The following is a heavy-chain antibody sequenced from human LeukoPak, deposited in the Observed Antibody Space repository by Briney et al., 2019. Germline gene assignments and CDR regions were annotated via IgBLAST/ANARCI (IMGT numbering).Heavy chain of an antibody. J-gene: IGHJ4*02. V-gene: IGHV3-21*01. CDR1: GSTFSDQY. CDR2: ISSSSSYI. D-gene: IGHD2-15*01. Sequence: PGGSLRLSCAASGSTFSDQYMDWVRQAPGKGLEWVSSISSSSSYIYYADSVKGRFTISRDNAKNSLFVQMNSLRAEDTAVYYCARAPGVGLGFDYWGQGTLVTVSS. CDR3: ARAPGVGLGFDY.